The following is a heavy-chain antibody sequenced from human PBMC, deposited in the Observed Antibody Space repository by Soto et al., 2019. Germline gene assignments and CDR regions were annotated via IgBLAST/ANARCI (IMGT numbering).Heavy chain of an antibody. V-gene: IGHV4-59*01. Sequence: SETLSLTCTVSGGSINSYYWSWIRQPPGKGLEWIGYIYYTGSSNYNPSLKSRVNISLDTSKNQFSLKLSSVTAADTAVYYCATSGREKLVLNYWGQGTLVTVSS. J-gene: IGHJ4*02. D-gene: IGHD6-13*01. CDR2: IYYTGSS. CDR3: ATSGREKLVLNY. CDR1: GGSINSYY.